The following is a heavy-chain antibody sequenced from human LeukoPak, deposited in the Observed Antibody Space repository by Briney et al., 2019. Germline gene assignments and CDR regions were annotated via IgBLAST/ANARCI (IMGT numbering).Heavy chain of an antibody. CDR2: MNPNSGNT. V-gene: IGHV1-8*01. J-gene: IGHJ4*02. Sequence: ASVKVSCKASGYTFTSYDINWVRQAPGQGLEWMGWMNPNSGNTGYAQKFQGRVTMTRNTSIGTAYMELSSLRSEDTAVYYCARGHQVDTAMVTWGQGTLVTVSS. D-gene: IGHD5-18*01. CDR3: ARGHQVDTAMVT. CDR1: GYTFTSYD.